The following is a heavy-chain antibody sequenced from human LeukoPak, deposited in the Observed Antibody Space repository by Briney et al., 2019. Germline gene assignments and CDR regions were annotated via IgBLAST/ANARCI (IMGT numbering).Heavy chain of an antibody. V-gene: IGHV3-23*01. Sequence: GGSLRLSCAASGFTFSSYAMSWVCQAPGKGLEWVSAISGSGGSTYYADSVKGRFTISRDNSKNTLYLQMNSLRAEDTAVYYCAKDQEGVVTATMFDYWGQGTLVTVSS. CDR3: AKDQEGVVTATMFDY. J-gene: IGHJ4*02. CDR2: ISGSGGST. D-gene: IGHD2-21*02. CDR1: GFTFSSYA.